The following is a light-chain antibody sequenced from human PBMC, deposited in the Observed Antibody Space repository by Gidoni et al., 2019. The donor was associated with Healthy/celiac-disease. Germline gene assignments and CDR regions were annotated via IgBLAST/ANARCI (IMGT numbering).Light chain of an antibody. CDR2: DAS. CDR3: QQRSNWPSST. V-gene: IGKV3-11*01. Sequence: EIVLTPSPATLSLSPGERATLSCRASQSVSSYLAWYQQKPGQAPRLLIYDASNRATGIPARFSGSGSGTDFTLTISSLEPEDVAVYYCQQRSNWPSSTFGQGTRLEIK. CDR1: QSVSSY. J-gene: IGKJ5*01.